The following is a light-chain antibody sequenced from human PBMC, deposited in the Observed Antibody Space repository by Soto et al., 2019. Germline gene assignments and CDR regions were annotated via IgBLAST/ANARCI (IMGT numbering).Light chain of an antibody. J-gene: IGLJ1*01. CDR3: TSYTTSSTYV. CDR1: SSDVGNYEL. V-gene: IGLV2-14*02. Sequence: QSALTQPASVSGSPGQSITISCIGTSSDVGNYELVSWYQQLPGKAPKLIIYEVTKRPSGVPNRFSGSKSGNTASLTVSGLQAEDEADYYCTSYTTSSTYVFGTGTKLTVL. CDR2: EVT.